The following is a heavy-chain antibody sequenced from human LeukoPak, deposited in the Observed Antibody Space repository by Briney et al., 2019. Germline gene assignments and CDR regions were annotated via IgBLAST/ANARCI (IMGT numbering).Heavy chain of an antibody. D-gene: IGHD3-22*01. CDR2: IYSGGST. Sequence: PGGSLRLSCAASGFTVSSNYMNWVRQAPGKGLEWVSVIYSGGSTFYADSVEGRFTISRHNSNNTLYLQMNSLRAEDTAMYYCAREYYDNSGGEDAFDIWGPGTMVTVSS. J-gene: IGHJ3*02. CDR1: GFTVSSNY. V-gene: IGHV3-53*01. CDR3: AREYYDNSGGEDAFDI.